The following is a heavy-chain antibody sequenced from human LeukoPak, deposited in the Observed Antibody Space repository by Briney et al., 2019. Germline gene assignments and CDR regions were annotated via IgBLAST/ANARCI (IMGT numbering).Heavy chain of an antibody. D-gene: IGHD7-27*01. J-gene: IGHJ4*02. CDR3: ASLTGDGENFDY. V-gene: IGHV1-2*06. CDR1: GYTFTGYY. Sequence: GASVKVSCKASGYTFTGYYMHWVRQAPGQGLEWMGRINPNSGGTNYAQKFQGKVTMTRDTSISTAYMELSRLRSDDTAVYYCASLTGDGENFDYWGQGTLVTVSS. CDR2: INPNSGGT.